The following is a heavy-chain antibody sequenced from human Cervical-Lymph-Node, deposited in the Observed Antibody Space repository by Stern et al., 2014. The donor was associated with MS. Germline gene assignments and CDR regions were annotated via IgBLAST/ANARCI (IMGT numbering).Heavy chain of an antibody. Sequence: QVQLVESGGGVVQPGRSLTLSCAASGFSFSSHAMHWVRQAPGKGLEWVAVLSYDGLNKYFADSVKGRFTISRDNSKSTLYLQMNSLRAEDTAIYYCARDPFSGHYYESSGYYGHFDNWGQGTLVTVAS. D-gene: IGHD3-22*01. J-gene: IGHJ4*02. CDR3: ARDPFSGHYYESSGYYGHFDN. CDR1: GFSFSSHA. CDR2: LSYDGLNK. V-gene: IGHV3-30*03.